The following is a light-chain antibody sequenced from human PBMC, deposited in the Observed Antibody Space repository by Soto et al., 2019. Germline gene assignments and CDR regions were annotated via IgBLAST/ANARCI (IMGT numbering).Light chain of an antibody. CDR2: DVS. CDR1: SSDVGAYNY. J-gene: IGLJ2*01. Sequence: QSALTQPASVSGSPGQSITISCTGTSSDVGAYNYVSWYQQHPGKAPKLIIYDVSNRPSGVSSRFSGSKSGNTASLTISGLQAEDEADYYCSSYTSSSTPIFGGGTKLTVL. V-gene: IGLV2-14*03. CDR3: SSYTSSSTPI.